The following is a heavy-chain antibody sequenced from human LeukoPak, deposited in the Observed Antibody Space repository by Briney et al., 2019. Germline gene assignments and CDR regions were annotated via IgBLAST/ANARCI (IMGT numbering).Heavy chain of an antibody. V-gene: IGHV3-33*06. CDR1: GFSFSNYG. CDR2: IWHDGSHA. D-gene: IGHD4-17*01. CDR3: AKDNDAYGDSYFDS. J-gene: IGHJ4*02. Sequence: GGSLRLSCAASGFSFSNYGFHWVSQTPGKGLEWVAVIWHDGSHAYYSDSVKGRLTISRDNAKNTVYLQMDSLRVEDTAIYYCAKDNDAYGDSYFDSWGQGTLVTVSS.